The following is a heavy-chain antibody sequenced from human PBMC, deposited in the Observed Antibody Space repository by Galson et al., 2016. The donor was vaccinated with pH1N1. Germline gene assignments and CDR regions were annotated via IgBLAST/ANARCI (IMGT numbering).Heavy chain of an antibody. Sequence: ETLSLTCTVSGGSISSGSYYWSWIRQPAGKGLEWIGYMYYSGSTNYNPSLTSRVTISVDTSKNQFSLKLSSVTAADTAVYYCARHSDDSVGSAFDIWGQGRMVIVSS. CDR3: ARHSDDSVGSAFDI. V-gene: IGHV4-61*10. CDR2: MYYSGST. CDR1: GGSISSGSYY. J-gene: IGHJ3*02. D-gene: IGHD3-10*01.